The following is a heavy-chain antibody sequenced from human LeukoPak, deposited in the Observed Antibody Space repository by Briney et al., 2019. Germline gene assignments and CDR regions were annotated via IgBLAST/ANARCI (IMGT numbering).Heavy chain of an antibody. CDR3: ARGDYYGSGATPLNYYYGMDV. D-gene: IGHD3-10*01. CDR1: GFTFTSSA. V-gene: IGHV1-58*02. Sequence: ASVKVSCKASGFTFTSSAMQWVRQARGQRLEWIGWIVVGSGNTNYAQKFQERVTITRDMSTSTAYMELSSLRSEDTAVYYCARGDYYGSGATPLNYYYGMDVWGQGTTVTVSS. J-gene: IGHJ6*02. CDR2: IVVGSGNT.